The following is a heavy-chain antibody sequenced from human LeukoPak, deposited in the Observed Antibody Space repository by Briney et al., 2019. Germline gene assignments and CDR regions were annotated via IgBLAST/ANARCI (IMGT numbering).Heavy chain of an antibody. CDR2: TYYRSKWYN. J-gene: IGHJ4*02. D-gene: IGHD6-13*01. CDR3: ARDGGRIAAAPPLDY. CDR1: GDSVSSNSVA. V-gene: IGHV6-1*01. Sequence: SQTLSLTCAISGDSVSSNSVAWNWIRQSPSRGLEWLGRTYYRSKWYNDYAVSVKSRITINPDTSKNQFSLRLNSVTPEDTAVYYCARDGGRIAAAPPLDYWGQGTLVTVSS.